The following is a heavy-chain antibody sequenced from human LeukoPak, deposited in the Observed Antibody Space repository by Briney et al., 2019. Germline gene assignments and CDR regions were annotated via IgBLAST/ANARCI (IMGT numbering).Heavy chain of an antibody. CDR2: INPISGGT. D-gene: IGHD1-26*01. Sequence: ASVKVSCKASGYTFTGYYMHWVRQAPGQGLEWMGWINPISGGTNYAQKFQGRVTMTRDTSISTAYMELSRLRSDDTAVYYCARDGEWVASYYYYGMDVWGQGTTVTVSS. CDR1: GYTFTGYY. J-gene: IGHJ6*02. CDR3: ARDGEWVASYYYYGMDV. V-gene: IGHV1-2*02.